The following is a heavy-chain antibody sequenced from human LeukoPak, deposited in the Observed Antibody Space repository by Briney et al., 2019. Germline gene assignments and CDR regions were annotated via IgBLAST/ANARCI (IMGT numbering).Heavy chain of an antibody. V-gene: IGHV3-23*01. D-gene: IGHD5-18*01. CDR2: IDYDGGSG. CDR1: GFTLSSYE. Sequence: GGSLRLSCTVSGFTLSSYEMSWIRQAPGKGLEWVSSIDYDGGSGHYADSVKGRFTISRDNSKNTLYLQMISLRAEDTAVYYCARHLSGVTGYTYGRGIDYWGQGTLVTVSS. J-gene: IGHJ4*02. CDR3: ARHLSGVTGYTYGRGIDY.